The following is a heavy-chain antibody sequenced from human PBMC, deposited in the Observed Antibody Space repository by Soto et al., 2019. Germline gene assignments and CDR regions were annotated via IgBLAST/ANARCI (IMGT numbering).Heavy chain of an antibody. J-gene: IGHJ5*01. CDR1: GGSVSSGSSY. Sequence: SQNLPLPCTVSGGSVSSGSSYWSWIRQPPGKGLAWIGYIYYSRSTNYNPSLKSRITISLDTSKNQFSLKLSSVTASDTAVYYCARAAAGCEHSFRGPPNRYDS. V-gene: IGHV4-61*01. D-gene: IGHD2-21*01. CDR3: ARAAAGCEHSFRGPPNRYDS. CDR2: IYYSRST.